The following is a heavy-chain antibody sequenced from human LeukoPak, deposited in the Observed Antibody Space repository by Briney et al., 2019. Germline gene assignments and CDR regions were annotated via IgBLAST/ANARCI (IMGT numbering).Heavy chain of an antibody. D-gene: IGHD6-13*01. V-gene: IGHV3-11*06. CDR1: GFTFSNYY. Sequence: PGGSLRLSCAASGFTFSNYYMSWIRQAPGKGLEWVSYISSSSSYTNYADSVKGRFTISRDNAKNSLYLQMHSLSADDTAVYYCASEYSSSSYYYGMDVWGQGTTVTVSS. CDR2: ISSSSSYT. J-gene: IGHJ6*02. CDR3: ASEYSSSSYYYGMDV.